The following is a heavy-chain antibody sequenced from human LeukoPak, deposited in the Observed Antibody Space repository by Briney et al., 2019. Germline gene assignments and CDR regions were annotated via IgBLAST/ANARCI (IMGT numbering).Heavy chain of an antibody. Sequence: ASVKVSCKASGYTFTSYDINWVRQATGQGLEWMGWMNPNSGNTGYAQKFQGRVTMTRNTSISTAYMELSSLRSEDTAVYYCARVSSYCSGGSCFYYYGMDVWGQGTTVTVSS. V-gene: IGHV1-8*01. CDR2: MNPNSGNT. CDR3: ARVSSYCSGGSCFYYYGMDV. CDR1: GYTFTSYD. D-gene: IGHD2-15*01. J-gene: IGHJ6*02.